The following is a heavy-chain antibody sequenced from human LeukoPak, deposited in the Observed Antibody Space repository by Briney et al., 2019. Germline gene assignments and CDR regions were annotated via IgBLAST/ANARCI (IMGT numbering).Heavy chain of an antibody. Sequence: PGGSLRLSCAASGFTFSNYAMSWVRQAPGKGLEWVSTISGSGGDTYYADSVKGRFAISRDNSKNTLYLQMHSLRAEDTAIYYCPKGRSSRECSALTSWGQGTLVTASS. D-gene: IGHD3-10*01. J-gene: IGHJ5*02. CDR3: PKGRSSRECSALTS. CDR1: GFTFSNYA. V-gene: IGHV3-23*01. CDR2: ISGSGGDT.